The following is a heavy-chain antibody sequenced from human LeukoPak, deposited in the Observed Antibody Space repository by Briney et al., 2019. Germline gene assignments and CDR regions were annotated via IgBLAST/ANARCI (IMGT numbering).Heavy chain of an antibody. J-gene: IGHJ6*02. CDR2: IWYDGSNK. CDR1: GFTFSSYG. V-gene: IGHV3-30*19. Sequence: GGSLRLSCAASGFTFSSYGMHWVRQAPGKGLEWVAVIWYDGSNKYYADSVKGRFTISRDNSKNTLYLQMNSLRAEDTAVYYCARSISDIVVVVANYGMDVWGQGTTVTVSS. D-gene: IGHD2-15*01. CDR3: ARSISDIVVVVANYGMDV.